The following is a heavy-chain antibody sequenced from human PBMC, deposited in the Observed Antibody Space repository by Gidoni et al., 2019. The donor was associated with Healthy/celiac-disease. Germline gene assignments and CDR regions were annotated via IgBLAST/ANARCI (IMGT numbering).Heavy chain of an antibody. D-gene: IGHD6-13*01. CDR2: IKSKTDGGTK. CDR1: GFPFRNDW. Sequence: ELQLAESGGGLVKPGGSLRLSWAASGFPFRNDWMSWVRQAPGKGLEWVGRIKSKTDGGTKDYAAPVKGRFTISRDDSKNTLYLQMNSLKTEDTAVYYCTTDPAGIAAAGLNNLDYWGQGTLVTVSS. CDR3: TTDPAGIAAAGLNNLDY. V-gene: IGHV3-15*01. J-gene: IGHJ4*02.